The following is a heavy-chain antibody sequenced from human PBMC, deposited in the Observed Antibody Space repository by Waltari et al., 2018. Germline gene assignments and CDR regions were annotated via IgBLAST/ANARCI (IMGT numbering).Heavy chain of an antibody. CDR3: ATTYSSDAFDI. Sequence: QVQLVESGGGVVQPGGSLRLYWGAAGFTFSSYGMHWVSQAPGKGLGGVAFIRYVVSNKYYADSLTVRFTISRDNSKNTLYLQMNSLRAEDTAVYFCATTYSSDAFDIWGQGTMVTVSS. CDR1: GFTFSSYG. CDR2: IRYVVSNK. J-gene: IGHJ3*02. D-gene: IGHD6-13*01. V-gene: IGHV3-30*02.